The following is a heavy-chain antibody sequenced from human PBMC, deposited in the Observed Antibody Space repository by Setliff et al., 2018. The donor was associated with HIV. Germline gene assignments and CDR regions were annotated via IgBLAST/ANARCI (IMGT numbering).Heavy chain of an antibody. CDR3: ARSPDPYSGTTDY. J-gene: IGHJ4*02. D-gene: IGHD1-26*01. CDR1: GYKFNIFG. CDR2: INPSGGST. Sequence: ASVKVSCKTSGYKFNIFGVSWVRQAPGQGLEWMGIINPSGGSTSYAQKFQGRVTVTRDTSINTAYMELSSLRYDDTAIYYCARSPDPYSGTTDYWGQGTLVTVSS. V-gene: IGHV1-46*02.